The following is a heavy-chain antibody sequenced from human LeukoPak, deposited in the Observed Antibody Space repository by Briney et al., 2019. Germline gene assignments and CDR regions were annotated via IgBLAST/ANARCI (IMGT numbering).Heavy chain of an antibody. Sequence: SGTLSLTCAVSDASISSNNWWSWVRQPPGKGLEWIGEIFHSGSTKYNPSPKSRVSISVDKSKNQFSLKLNSVTAADTAVYYCARHYGPWGQGTLVTVSS. CDR1: DASISSNNW. V-gene: IGHV4-4*02. J-gene: IGHJ5*02. D-gene: IGHD3-16*01. CDR3: ARHYGP. CDR2: IFHSGST.